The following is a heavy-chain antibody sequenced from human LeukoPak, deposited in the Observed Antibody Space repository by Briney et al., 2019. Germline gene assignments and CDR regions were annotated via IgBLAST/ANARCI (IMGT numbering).Heavy chain of an antibody. CDR1: GYTFTSYY. V-gene: IGHV1-46*01. Sequence: ASVTVSCKASGYTFTSYYMHWVRQAPGQGLEWMGIINPSGGSTSYAQKFQGRVTMTRDMSTSTVYMELSSLRSEDTAVYYCAREALTGRNDYWGQGTLVTVSS. J-gene: IGHJ4*02. CDR2: INPSGGST. D-gene: IGHD7-27*01. CDR3: AREALTGRNDY.